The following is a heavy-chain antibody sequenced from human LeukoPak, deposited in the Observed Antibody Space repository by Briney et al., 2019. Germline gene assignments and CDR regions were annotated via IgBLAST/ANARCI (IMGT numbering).Heavy chain of an antibody. V-gene: IGHV4-59*01. CDR3: ARDGWWSLYGMDV. Sequence: SETLSLTCTVSGGSISSYYWSWIRQPPGKGLEWIGYIYYSGSTNYNPSLKSRVTISVDTSKNQFSLKLSSVTAADTAVYYCARDGWWSLYGMDVLGQGATVT. CDR2: IYYSGST. J-gene: IGHJ6*02. D-gene: IGHD2-15*01. CDR1: GGSISSYY.